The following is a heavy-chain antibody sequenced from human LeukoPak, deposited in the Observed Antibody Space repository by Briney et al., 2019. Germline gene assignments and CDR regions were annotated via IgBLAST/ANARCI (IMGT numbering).Heavy chain of an antibody. CDR3: AKESSSRYYDAFDI. CDR1: GGSISSGGYY. J-gene: IGHJ3*02. V-gene: IGHV3-23*01. CDR2: IRGSGGST. D-gene: IGHD6-13*01. Sequence: ETLSLTCTVSGGSISSGGYYWSWVRQAPGKGLEWVSAIRGSGGSTYYADSVKGRFTISRDNSKNTLYLQMNSLRAEDTAVYYCAKESSSRYYDAFDIWGQGTMVTVSS.